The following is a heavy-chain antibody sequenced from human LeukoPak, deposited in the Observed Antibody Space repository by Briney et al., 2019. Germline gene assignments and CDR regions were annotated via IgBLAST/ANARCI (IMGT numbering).Heavy chain of an antibody. Sequence: SETLSLTCTVSGGSISSYYWSWIRQPPGKGLEWIGYIYYSGSTNYNPSLKSRVTISVDTSKNQFSLKLSSVTAADTAVYYCARLHYSGYGNNWLDPWGQGTLVTVSS. CDR3: ARLHYSGYGNNWLDP. V-gene: IGHV4-59*08. D-gene: IGHD5-12*01. CDR2: IYYSGST. J-gene: IGHJ5*02. CDR1: GGSISSYY.